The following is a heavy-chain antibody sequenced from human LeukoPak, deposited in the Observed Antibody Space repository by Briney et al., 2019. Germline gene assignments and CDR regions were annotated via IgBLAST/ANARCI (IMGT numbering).Heavy chain of an antibody. D-gene: IGHD2-8*01. V-gene: IGHV3-23*01. CDR2: ISGSGGSS. Sequence: GGSLRLSCAASGFTFSSYGMSWVRQAPGKGLEWVSAISGSGGSSYYADSVKGRFTISRDNSKNTLYLQMNSLRAEDTAVYYCAKDGARYCTNGVCYAFYYMDVWGKGTTVTVSS. CDR1: GFTFSSYG. CDR3: AKDGARYCTNGVCYAFYYMDV. J-gene: IGHJ6*03.